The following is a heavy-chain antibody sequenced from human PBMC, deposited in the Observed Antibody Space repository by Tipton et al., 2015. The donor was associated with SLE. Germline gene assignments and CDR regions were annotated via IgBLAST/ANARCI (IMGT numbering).Heavy chain of an antibody. CDR3: ARDLVGPPSRYYYGMDV. D-gene: IGHD2-8*02. J-gene: IGHJ6*02. CDR1: GFTFSDYY. CDR2: ISSSGSTI. Sequence: GSLRLSCAASGFTFSDYYMSWIRQAPGKGLEWVSYISSSGSTIYYADSVKGRFTISRDNAKNSLYLQMNSLRAEDTAVYYCARDLVGPPSRYYYGMDVWGQGTTVTVSS. V-gene: IGHV3-11*01.